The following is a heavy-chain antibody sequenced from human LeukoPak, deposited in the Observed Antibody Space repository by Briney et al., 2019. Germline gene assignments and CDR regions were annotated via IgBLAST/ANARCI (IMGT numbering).Heavy chain of an antibody. CDR3: ARDPSYYGSGRVVNWFDP. V-gene: IGHV1-2*06. Sequence: ASVKVSCKASGYTFTGYYMHWVRQAPGQGLEWMGRINPNSGGTNYAQKFQGRVTMTRDTSISTAYMELSRLRSDDTAVYDCARDPSYYGSGRVVNWFDPWGQGTLVTVSS. D-gene: IGHD3-10*01. J-gene: IGHJ5*02. CDR1: GYTFTGYY. CDR2: INPNSGGT.